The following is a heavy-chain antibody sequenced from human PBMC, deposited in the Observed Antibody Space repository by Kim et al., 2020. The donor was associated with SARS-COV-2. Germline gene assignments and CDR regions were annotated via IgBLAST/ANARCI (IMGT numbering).Heavy chain of an antibody. J-gene: IGHJ5*02. Sequence: SETLSLTCTVSGGSISSGGYYWSWIRQHPGKGLEWIGYIYYSGSTYYNPSLKSRVTISVDTSKNQFSLKLSSVTAADTAVYYCARAPGATRYNWFDPWGQGTLVTVSS. D-gene: IGHD5-12*01. CDR3: ARAPGATRYNWFDP. V-gene: IGHV4-31*03. CDR2: IYYSGST. CDR1: GGSISSGGYY.